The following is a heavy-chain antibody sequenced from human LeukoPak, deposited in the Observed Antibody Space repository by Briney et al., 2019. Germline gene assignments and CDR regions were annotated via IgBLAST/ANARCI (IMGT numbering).Heavy chain of an antibody. V-gene: IGHV6-1*01. CDR1: GDSVSSNSVA. Sequence: SQTLSLTCAISGDSVSSNSVAWNWIRQSPSRGLEWLGRTYYRSKWYHEYAVSVKSRITIDPDTSKNQLCLQLNSVTPEDTAVYFCARGGASPGRNAFHIWGQGTMVTVSS. J-gene: IGHJ3*02. CDR3: ARGGASPGRNAFHI. CDR2: TYYRSKWYH. D-gene: IGHD1-26*01.